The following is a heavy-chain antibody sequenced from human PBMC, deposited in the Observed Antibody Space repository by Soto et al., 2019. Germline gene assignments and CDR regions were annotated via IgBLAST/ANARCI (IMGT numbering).Heavy chain of an antibody. CDR2: ISAYNGNT. D-gene: IGHD2-21*02. V-gene: IGHV1-18*01. Sequence: GASVKVSCKASGYTFTSYGISWVRQAPGQGLEWMGWISAYNGNTNYAQKLQGRVTMTTDTATSTAYMELRSLRSDDTAVYYCARDLHSSVTARVNWFDPWGQGTLVTVSS. J-gene: IGHJ5*02. CDR1: GYTFTSYG. CDR3: ARDLHSSVTARVNWFDP.